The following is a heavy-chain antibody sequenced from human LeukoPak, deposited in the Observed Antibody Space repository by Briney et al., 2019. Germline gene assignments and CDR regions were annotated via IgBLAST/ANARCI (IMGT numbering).Heavy chain of an antibody. CDR2: IYSGGST. V-gene: IGHV3-53*01. Sequence: GGSLRLSCAASGFTFSSYTMNWVRQALGQGLEWVSVIYSGGSTYYADSVKGRFTISRDNSKNTLYLQMNSLRAEDTAVYYCARGGLWFDPWGQRTLVTVSS. J-gene: IGHJ5*02. CDR1: GFTFSSYT. CDR3: ARGGLWFDP.